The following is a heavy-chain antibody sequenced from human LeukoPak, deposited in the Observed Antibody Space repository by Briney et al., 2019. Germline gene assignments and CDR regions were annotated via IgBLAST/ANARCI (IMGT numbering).Heavy chain of an antibody. D-gene: IGHD2-2*01. CDR3: ARERYQLLSSYYGMDV. CDR1: GGTFSSYA. J-gene: IGHJ6*02. V-gene: IGHV1-18*01. Sequence: ASVKVSCKASGGTFSSYAISWVRQAPGQGLEWMGWISAYNGNTNYAQKLQGRVTMTTDTSTSTAYMELRSLRSDDTAVYYCARERYQLLSSYYGMDVWGQGTTVTVSS. CDR2: ISAYNGNT.